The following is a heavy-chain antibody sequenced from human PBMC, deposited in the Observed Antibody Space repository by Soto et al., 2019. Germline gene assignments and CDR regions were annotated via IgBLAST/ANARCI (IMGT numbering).Heavy chain of an antibody. V-gene: IGHV3-13*01. CDR1: GVTFSSYD. D-gene: IGHD3-22*01. J-gene: IGHJ4*02. CDR3: ARGAYYYDSSGYTPFDY. Sequence: PGGSLRLSCAASGVTFSSYDMHWVRQATGKGREWVSAIGTAGDTYYPGSVKGRFTISRENAKNSLYLQMNSLRAGDTAVYYCARGAYYYDSSGYTPFDYWGQGT. CDR2: IGTAGDT.